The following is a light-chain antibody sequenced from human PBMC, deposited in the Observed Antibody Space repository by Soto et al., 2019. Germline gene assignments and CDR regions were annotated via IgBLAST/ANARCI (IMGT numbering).Light chain of an antibody. Sequence: EIVLTQSPGTLSLSPGERGALSCRASQSVSSNYVAWYQQKPGQAPRLLIYGASSRVTGIPDRFSGSGSGTDFSLTISRLEPEDFAVYYCQQYGSSPLTFGHGTKVDIK. J-gene: IGKJ1*01. CDR3: QQYGSSPLT. CDR1: QSVSSNY. CDR2: GAS. V-gene: IGKV3-20*01.